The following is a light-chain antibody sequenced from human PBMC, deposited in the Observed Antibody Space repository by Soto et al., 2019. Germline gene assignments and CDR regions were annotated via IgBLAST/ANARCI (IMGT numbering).Light chain of an antibody. V-gene: IGLV3-21*02. CDR1: NIGSKS. J-gene: IGLJ1*01. CDR2: DDS. Sequence: SSELTQPPSVSVAPGQTARITCGGNNIGSKSVHWYQQKPGQAPVLVVYDDSDRPSGIPERFSGSNSGNTATLTISRVEAVYEADYYCKVWDSSSYPFYFLGTGTKETLL. CDR3: KVWDSSSYPFYF.